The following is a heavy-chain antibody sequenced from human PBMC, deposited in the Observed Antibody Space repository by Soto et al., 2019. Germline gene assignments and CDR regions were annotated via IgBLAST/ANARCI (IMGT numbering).Heavy chain of an antibody. J-gene: IGHJ5*02. CDR3: ARGVGSGTYYNQYNWFDP. Sequence: ASVKVSCKASGYTFTSYSMHWVRQAPGQRLEWMGWINAGNGNTKYSQKFQGRVTITRDTSASTAYMELRSLRSDDTAVYYCARGVGSGTYYNQYNWFDPWGQGTLVTVSS. CDR2: INAGNGNT. CDR1: GYTFTSYS. V-gene: IGHV1-3*01. D-gene: IGHD3-10*01.